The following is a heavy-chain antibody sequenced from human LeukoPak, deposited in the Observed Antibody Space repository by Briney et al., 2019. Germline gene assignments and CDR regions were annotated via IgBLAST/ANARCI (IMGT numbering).Heavy chain of an antibody. Sequence: KPGGSLRLSCATSGFTFSSYGFHWVRQAPGKGLEWVAVISNNGGYKHYTDSVKGRFTISRDDSKSTVYPQMSSLRAEDTAVYYCARDGPYSSSATHPPWGQGALVTVSS. V-gene: IGHV3-33*01. J-gene: IGHJ5*02. CDR2: ISNNGGYK. D-gene: IGHD6-6*01. CDR3: ARDGPYSSSATHPP. CDR1: GFTFSSYG.